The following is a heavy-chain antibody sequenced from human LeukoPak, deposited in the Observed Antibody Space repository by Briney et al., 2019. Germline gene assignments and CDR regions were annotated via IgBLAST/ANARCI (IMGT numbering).Heavy chain of an antibody. CDR1: GFTFTGYY. Sequence: WASVKVSCKASGFTFTGYYMHWVRQAPGQGLEWMGWINPNSGGTNYAQKFQGRVTMTRDTSISTAYMELSRLRSDDTAVYYCARDRGYYALDYWGQGTLVTVSS. J-gene: IGHJ4*02. CDR3: ARDRGYYALDY. D-gene: IGHD3-22*01. CDR2: INPNSGGT. V-gene: IGHV1-2*02.